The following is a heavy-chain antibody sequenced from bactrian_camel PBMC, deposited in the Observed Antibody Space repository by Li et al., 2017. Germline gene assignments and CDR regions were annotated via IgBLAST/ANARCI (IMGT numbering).Heavy chain of an antibody. Sequence: HVQLVESGGGSVQAGGSLRLSCKFTGNTRDFTMGWFRQAPGKEREVVASIWSGGTTNYPRSMEDRFTIWKDNAFSMLYLQMRNLKPEDTATYFCAAADGYCAYNDLRTASIYHYWGQGTQVTVS. CDR3: AAADGYCAYNDLRTASIYHY. CDR1: GNTRDFT. D-gene: IGHD3*01. J-gene: IGHJ4*01. CDR2: IWSGGTT. V-gene: IGHV3S55*01.